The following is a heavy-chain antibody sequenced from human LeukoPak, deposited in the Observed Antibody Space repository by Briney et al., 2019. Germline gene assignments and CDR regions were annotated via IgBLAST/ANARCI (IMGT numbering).Heavy chain of an antibody. CDR2: IWSDGNNK. Sequence: SGGSLRLSCAASGFTFSSFGMHWVRQAPGKGLEWVAVIWSDGNNKYYADSVKGRFTISRDNSKNTLYLQMNSLRAEDTAVYYCVRALFDNNNYKFDFWGQGTLVTVSS. J-gene: IGHJ4*02. V-gene: IGHV3-33*01. CDR3: VRALFDNNNYKFDF. CDR1: GFTFSSFG. D-gene: IGHD3-10*01.